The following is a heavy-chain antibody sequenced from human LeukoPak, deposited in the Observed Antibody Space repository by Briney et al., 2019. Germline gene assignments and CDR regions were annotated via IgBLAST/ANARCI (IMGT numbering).Heavy chain of an antibody. V-gene: IGHV3-48*02. J-gene: IGHJ6*02. D-gene: IGHD3-10*01. CDR1: GFTFSSFG. CDR2: ISDSSSIT. Sequence: GGSLRLSCAASGFTFSSFGMNWVRQAPGKGLEWVSYISDSSSITYYADSVKGRFTISRDNAKNSLSLQLNSLRDEDTAVYFCAKVIRGGYGIDVWGQGTTVTVSS. CDR3: AKVIRGGYGIDV.